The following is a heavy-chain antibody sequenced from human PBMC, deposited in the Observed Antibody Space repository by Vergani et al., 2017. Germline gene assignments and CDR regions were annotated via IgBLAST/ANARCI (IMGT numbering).Heavy chain of an antibody. V-gene: IGHV4-59*01. CDR3: ASFGGSYDSSGYY. CDR2: IYYSGST. Sequence: QVQLQESGPGLVKPSETLSLTCTVSVGSISSYYWSWIRQPPGKGLEWFGYIYYSGSTNYNPSLKSRVNISVDTSKNQFPLKLSSVTAADTAVYYCASFGGSYDSSGYYWGQGTLVTVSS. D-gene: IGHD3-22*01. CDR1: VGSISSYY. J-gene: IGHJ4*02.